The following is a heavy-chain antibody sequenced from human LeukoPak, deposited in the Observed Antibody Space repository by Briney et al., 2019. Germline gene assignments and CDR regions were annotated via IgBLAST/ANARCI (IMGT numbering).Heavy chain of an antibody. D-gene: IGHD6-13*01. CDR2: INPSGVST. CDR3: ARRRKGIAAAGPGWFDP. CDR1: GYTFTSYY. J-gene: IGHJ5*02. Sequence: ASVKVSCKASGYTFTSYYMHWVRQAPGQGLEWMGIINPSGVSTSYAQKFQGRVTMTRDMSTSTVYMELSSLRSEDTAVYYCARRRKGIAAAGPGWFDPWGQGTLVTVSS. V-gene: IGHV1-46*01.